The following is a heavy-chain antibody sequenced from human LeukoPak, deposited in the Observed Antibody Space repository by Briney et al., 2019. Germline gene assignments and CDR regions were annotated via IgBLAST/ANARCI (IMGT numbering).Heavy chain of an antibody. CDR1: GFTFSSYW. D-gene: IGHD3-10*01. CDR2: VKQDGSEK. CDR3: ARDEEGSGSYYTRVIYYFDY. Sequence: GGSLRLSCAASGFTFSSYWMSWVRQAPGEGLEWVANVKQDGSEKYYVDSVKGRFTISRDNAKNSLYLQMNSLRAEDTAVYYCARDEEGSGSYYTRVIYYFDYWGQGTLVTVSS. J-gene: IGHJ4*02. V-gene: IGHV3-7*01.